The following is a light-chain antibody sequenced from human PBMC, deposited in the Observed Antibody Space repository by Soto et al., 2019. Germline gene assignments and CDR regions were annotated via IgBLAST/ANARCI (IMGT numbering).Light chain of an antibody. CDR2: EVS. CDR1: SSDIGGYDY. Sequence: QSALTQPASVSGSPGQSIAISCTGTSSDIGGYDYVSWYQQHPGKAPKLMIYEVSYRPSGVSNRFSGSKSGNTACLTISGLQSDDEADYYCSSFTSSITLVFGGGTKLTVL. V-gene: IGLV2-14*01. CDR3: SSFTSSITLV. J-gene: IGLJ2*01.